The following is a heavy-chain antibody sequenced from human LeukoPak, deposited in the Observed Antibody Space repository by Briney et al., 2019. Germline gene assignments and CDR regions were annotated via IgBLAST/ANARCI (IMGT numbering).Heavy chain of an antibody. CDR3: ARDRRLGY. CDR1: GGSISSGGYS. CDR2: IYYSGST. V-gene: IGHV4-61*08. J-gene: IGHJ4*02. Sequence: SETLSLTCAVSGGSISSGGYSWSWIRQPPGKGLEWIGYIYYSGSTNYNPSLKSRITISVDTSKNQFSLKLSSVTAADTAVYYCARDRRLGYWGQGTLVTVSS. D-gene: IGHD7-27*01.